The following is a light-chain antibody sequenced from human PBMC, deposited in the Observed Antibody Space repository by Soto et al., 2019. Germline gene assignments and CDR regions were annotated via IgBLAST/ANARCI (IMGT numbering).Light chain of an antibody. CDR2: GAS. J-gene: IGKJ5*01. CDR3: QQYGSSPIT. CDR1: QSVTNDY. Sequence: EIVLTQSPGTLSLSPGERATLSCRASQSVTNDYLAWYQHKPGQAPRLLIYGASSWATDIPDRFSGSGSGTDFTLTISRLEPEDFAVYYCQQYGSSPITFGPGTRMEIK. V-gene: IGKV3-20*01.